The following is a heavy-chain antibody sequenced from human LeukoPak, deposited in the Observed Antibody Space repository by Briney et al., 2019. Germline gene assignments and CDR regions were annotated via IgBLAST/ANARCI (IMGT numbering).Heavy chain of an antibody. Sequence: ASVKVSCKASGYTFTGYYMHWVRQAPGQGLEWMGWINPNSGGTNYAQKFQGWVTMTRDTSISTAYMELSRLRSDDTAVYYCARDRAEHYDYVWGSYRVYYYGMDVWGQGTTVTVSS. CDR1: GYTFTGYY. J-gene: IGHJ6*02. D-gene: IGHD3-16*02. CDR2: INPNSGGT. CDR3: ARDRAEHYDYVWGSYRVYYYGMDV. V-gene: IGHV1-2*04.